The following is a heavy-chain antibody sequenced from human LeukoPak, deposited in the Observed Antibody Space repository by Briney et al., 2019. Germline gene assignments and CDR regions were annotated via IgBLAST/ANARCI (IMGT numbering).Heavy chain of an antibody. CDR2: IYHSGST. CDR3: AKVKGKGLGHFTVTIRYYFDY. D-gene: IGHD4-11*01. V-gene: IGHV4-4*02. Sequence: PSGTLSLTCAVSGGSISSSNWWSWVRQPPGKGLEWIGEIYHSGSTNYNPSLKSRVTISVDKSKNQFSLKLSSVTAADTAVYYCAKVKGKGLGHFTVTIRYYFDYWGQGTLVTVSS. J-gene: IGHJ4*02. CDR1: GGSISSSNW.